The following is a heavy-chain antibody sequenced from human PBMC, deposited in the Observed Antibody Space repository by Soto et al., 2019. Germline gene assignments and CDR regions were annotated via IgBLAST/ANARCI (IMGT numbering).Heavy chain of an antibody. J-gene: IGHJ4*02. CDR2: IYYSGST. CDR3: AANAAAAGPYYFDY. D-gene: IGHD6-13*01. CDR1: GGSISSGGYS. V-gene: IGHV4-30-2*02. Sequence: PSETLSLTCAVSGGSISSGGYSWSWIRQPPGKGLEWIGYIYYSGSTYYNPSLKSRVTISVDTSKNQFSLKLSSVTAADTAVYYCAANAAAAGPYYFDYWGQGTLVTVSS.